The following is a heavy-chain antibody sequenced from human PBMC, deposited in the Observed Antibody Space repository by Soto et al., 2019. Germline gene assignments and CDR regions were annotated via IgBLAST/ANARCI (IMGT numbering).Heavy chain of an antibody. CDR3: ARHVVGANVFDY. J-gene: IGHJ4*02. Sequence: QVQLQESGPGLVKPSETLSLTCTVSGGSISSYYWSWIRQPPGKGLEWIGYIYYSGSTNYNPSLQSRVTISVDTSKNQFSLKLSSVTAADTAVYYCARHVVGANVFDYWGQGTLVTVSS. V-gene: IGHV4-59*08. D-gene: IGHD1-26*01. CDR1: GGSISSYY. CDR2: IYYSGST.